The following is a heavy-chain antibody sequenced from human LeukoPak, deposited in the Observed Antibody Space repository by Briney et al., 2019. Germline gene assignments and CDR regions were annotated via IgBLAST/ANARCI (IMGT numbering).Heavy chain of an antibody. Sequence: GGSLRLSCAASGFTFSSYAMHWVRQAPGKGLEWVAVISYDGSNKYYADSVKGRFTISRDNSKNTLYLQMNSLRAEDTAVYYCARGGKGVSSSWFFDYWGQGTLVTVSS. J-gene: IGHJ4*02. V-gene: IGHV3-30-3*01. CDR2: ISYDGSNK. CDR3: ARGGKGVSSSWFFDY. D-gene: IGHD6-13*01. CDR1: GFTFSSYA.